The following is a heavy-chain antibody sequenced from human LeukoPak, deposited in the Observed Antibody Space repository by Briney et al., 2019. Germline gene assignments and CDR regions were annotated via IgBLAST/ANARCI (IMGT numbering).Heavy chain of an antibody. CDR1: GGSISSYY. V-gene: IGHV4-59*12. Sequence: SETLSLTCTVSGGSISSYYWSWIRQPPGKGLEWIGYIYYSGSTYYNPSLKSRVTISVDTSKNQFSLKLSSVTAADTAVYYCARDVDTAYGYWGQGTLVTVSS. CDR2: IYYSGST. D-gene: IGHD5-18*01. J-gene: IGHJ4*02. CDR3: ARDVDTAYGY.